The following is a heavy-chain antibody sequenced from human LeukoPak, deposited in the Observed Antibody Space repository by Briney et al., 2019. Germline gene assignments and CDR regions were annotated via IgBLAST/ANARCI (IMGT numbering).Heavy chain of an antibody. V-gene: IGHV3-23*01. CDR3: ANRATGSCYYYMDV. Sequence: AGGSLRLSCAASGFTFSSYGMSWVRQAPGKGLEWVSAISGSGGSTYYADSVKGRFTISRDNSKNTLYLQMNSLRAEDTAVYYCANRATGSCYYYMDVWGKGTTVTISS. J-gene: IGHJ6*03. CDR1: GFTFSSYG. D-gene: IGHD5-12*01. CDR2: ISGSGGST.